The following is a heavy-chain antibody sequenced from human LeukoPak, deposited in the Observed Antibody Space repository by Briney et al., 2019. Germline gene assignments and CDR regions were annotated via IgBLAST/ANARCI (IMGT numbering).Heavy chain of an antibody. CDR3: ARVAQWFGESAFDY. J-gene: IGHJ4*02. V-gene: IGHV3-21*01. CDR1: GFTFSSYS. CDR2: ISSSSSYI. Sequence: GGSLRLSCAASGFTFSSYSMNWVRQAPGKGLEWVSSISSSSSYIYYANSVKGRYTISRDNAKNTLYLQMNSLRAEDTAVYYCARVAQWFGESAFDYWGQGTLVTVSS. D-gene: IGHD3-10*01.